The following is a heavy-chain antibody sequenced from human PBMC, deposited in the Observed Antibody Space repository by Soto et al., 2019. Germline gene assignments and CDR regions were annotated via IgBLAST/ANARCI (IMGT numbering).Heavy chain of an antibody. V-gene: IGHV3-9*01. CDR1: GFTFDDYA. Sequence: EVQLVESGGGLVQPGRSLRLSCAASGFTFDDYAMHWVRQAPGKGLEWVSGISWNSGSIGYADSVKGRFTISRDNAKNSLYLQMNSLRAEDTALYYCAKDRGSSSSTAIDYWGQGTLVTVSS. CDR2: ISWNSGSI. J-gene: IGHJ4*02. CDR3: AKDRGSSSSTAIDY. D-gene: IGHD6-6*01.